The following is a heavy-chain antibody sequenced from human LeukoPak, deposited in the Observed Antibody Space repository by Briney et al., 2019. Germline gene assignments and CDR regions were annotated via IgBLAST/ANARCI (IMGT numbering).Heavy chain of an antibody. CDR3: ARARSYGSGYHFDY. D-gene: IGHD5-18*01. J-gene: IGHJ4*02. V-gene: IGHV3-21*04. CDR2: ISGSSYHI. Sequence: GGSLRLSCAASGFTFSTCSMKWVRQAPGKALEWVSSISGSSYHIYYADSVKGRFTISRDNSKNTLYLQMNSLRAEDTAVYYCARARSYGSGYHFDYWGQGALVTVSS. CDR1: GFTFSTCS.